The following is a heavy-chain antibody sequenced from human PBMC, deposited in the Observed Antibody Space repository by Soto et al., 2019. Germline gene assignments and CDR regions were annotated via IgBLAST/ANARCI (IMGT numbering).Heavy chain of an antibody. CDR3: ASGSGYYDSSGYYPDAFDI. CDR1: GYTFTGYY. V-gene: IGHV1-2*02. J-gene: IGHJ3*02. D-gene: IGHD3-22*01. CDR2: INPNSGGT. Sequence: GASVKVSCKASGYTFTGYYMHWVRQAPGQGLEWMGWINPNSGGTNYAQKFQGRVTMTRDTSISTAYMELSRLRSDDTAVYYCASGSGYYDSSGYYPDAFDIWGQGTMVTVSS.